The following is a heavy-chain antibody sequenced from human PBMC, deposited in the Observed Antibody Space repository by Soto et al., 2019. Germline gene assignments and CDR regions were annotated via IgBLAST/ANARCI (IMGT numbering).Heavy chain of an antibody. D-gene: IGHD3-16*02. CDR3: ARLRGGRLGELSYGMDV. Sequence: PGGALRLSCGGSGFTFSSYGMPWGRQGPGKGLEWVAVIWYDGSNKYYADSVKGRFTISRDNSKNTLYLQMNSLRAEDTAVYYCARLRGGRLGELSYGMDVWGQGTTVTVSS. V-gene: IGHV3-33*01. CDR2: IWYDGSNK. CDR1: GFTFSSYG. J-gene: IGHJ6*02.